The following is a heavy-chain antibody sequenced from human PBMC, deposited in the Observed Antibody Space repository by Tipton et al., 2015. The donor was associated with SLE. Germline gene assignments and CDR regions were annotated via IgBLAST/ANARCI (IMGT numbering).Heavy chain of an antibody. CDR3: ARTPYYDFWSGYPYFDY. D-gene: IGHD3-3*01. J-gene: IGHJ4*02. CDR2: IYYSGST. V-gene: IGHV4-59*01. Sequence: TLSLTCTVSGGSISSYYWSWIRQPPGKGLEWIGYIYYSGSTNYNPSLKSRVTISVDTSKNQFSLKLSSVTAADTAVYYCARTPYYDFWSGYPYFDYWGQGTLVTVSP. CDR1: GGSISSYY.